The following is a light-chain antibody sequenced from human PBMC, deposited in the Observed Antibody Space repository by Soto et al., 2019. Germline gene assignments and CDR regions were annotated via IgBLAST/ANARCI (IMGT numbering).Light chain of an antibody. CDR1: QSVSSK. J-gene: IGKJ2*01. Sequence: EIVMTQSPATLSVSPGERATLSCRASQSVSSKLAWYQHKPGQAPRLLIYDASTRATGIPARFSGGGSGTEFTLTISRLQSEDFAVYYCQQYNNWPPVYTFGQGTKLDIK. CDR2: DAS. V-gene: IGKV3D-15*01. CDR3: QQYNNWPPVYT.